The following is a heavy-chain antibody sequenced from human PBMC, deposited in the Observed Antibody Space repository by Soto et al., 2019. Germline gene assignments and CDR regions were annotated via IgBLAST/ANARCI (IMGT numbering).Heavy chain of an antibody. D-gene: IGHD3-16*01. CDR2: IYYSGST. Sequence: SETLSLTCTVSGGSISSGGYYWSWIRQHPGKGLEWIGYIYYSGSTYYNPSLKSRVTISVDTSKNQFSLKLSSVTAADTAVYYCARVHRRNYVWGSFPNWFDPWGQGTLVTVSS. CDR1: GGSISSGGYY. J-gene: IGHJ5*02. CDR3: ARVHRRNYVWGSFPNWFDP. V-gene: IGHV4-31*03.